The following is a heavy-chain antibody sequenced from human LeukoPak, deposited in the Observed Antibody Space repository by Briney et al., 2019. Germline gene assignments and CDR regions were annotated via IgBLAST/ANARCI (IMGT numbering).Heavy chain of an antibody. CDR3: ARERPGPLAMDAFDI. CDR1: DDSISDYY. J-gene: IGHJ3*02. CDR2: IYYSGST. V-gene: IGHV4-59*01. Sequence: SETLSLTCTVSDDSISDYYRGWIRQPPGKGLEWIGYIYYSGSTNYNPSLKSRVTISVDTSKNQFSLKLSSVTAADTAVYYCARERPGPLAMDAFDIWGQGTMVTVSS.